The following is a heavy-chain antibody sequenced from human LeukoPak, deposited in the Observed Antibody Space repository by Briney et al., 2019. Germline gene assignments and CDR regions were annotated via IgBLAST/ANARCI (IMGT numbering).Heavy chain of an antibody. V-gene: IGHV3-30*03. Sequence: PGGSLRLSCATSGFTLSSYGMHWVCQAPGKGLDWVAIIAHDGVNKYYTDSVKGRFTISRDNSGNTLFLQMNSLRPEDTAVYYCARDWGASGWYNWFDPWGQGTLVTVSS. CDR3: ARDWGASGWYNWFDP. D-gene: IGHD6-19*01. CDR2: IAHDGVNK. J-gene: IGHJ5*02. CDR1: GFTLSSYG.